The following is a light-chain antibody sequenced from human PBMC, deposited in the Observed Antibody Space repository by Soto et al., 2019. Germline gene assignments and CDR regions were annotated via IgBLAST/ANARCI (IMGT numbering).Light chain of an antibody. J-gene: IGKJ5*01. CDR3: QQYYSSIT. Sequence: DIVMTQSPDSLAVSLGERATINCKSGQSVLYISNNKNYLAWYQQKPGQPPRLLIYWASTRESGVPDRFSGRGSGTDFTLTISSLQSEDVAVYYCQQYYSSITFGQGTRLEIK. CDR1: QSVLYISNNKNY. V-gene: IGKV4-1*01. CDR2: WAS.